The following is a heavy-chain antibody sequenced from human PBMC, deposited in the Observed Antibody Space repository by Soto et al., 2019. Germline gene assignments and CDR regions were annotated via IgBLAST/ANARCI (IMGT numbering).Heavy chain of an antibody. CDR3: ARDYYDSSGYYYEGDHSRPYYFDY. CDR1: GGTFSSYA. V-gene: IGHV1-69*10. CDR2: IIPILGIA. Sequence: ASVKVSCKASGGTFSSYAISWVRQAPGQGLEWMGGIIPILGIANYAQKFQGRVTITADKSTSKAYMELSSLRSEDTAVYYCARDYYDSSGYYYEGDHSRPYYFDYWGQGTLVTVSS. J-gene: IGHJ4*02. D-gene: IGHD3-22*01.